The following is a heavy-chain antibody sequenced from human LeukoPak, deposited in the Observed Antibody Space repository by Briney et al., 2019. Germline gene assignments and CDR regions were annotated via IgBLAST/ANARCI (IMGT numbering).Heavy chain of an antibody. J-gene: IGHJ4*02. D-gene: IGHD5-12*01. CDR1: GFTFSSYS. CDR2: ISSGTSYI. V-gene: IGHV3-21*01. CDR3: ARVGLDRRGYSGYEAFDY. Sequence: TGGSLRLSCAASGFTFSSYSMNWVRQAPGKGLEWVSSISSGTSYIYYADSVKGRFTISRDNAKNSLYLQINSLRAEDTAVCYCARVGLDRRGYSGYEAFDYWGQGTLVTVSS.